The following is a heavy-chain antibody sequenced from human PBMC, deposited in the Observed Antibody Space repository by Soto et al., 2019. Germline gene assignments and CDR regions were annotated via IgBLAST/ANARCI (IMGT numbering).Heavy chain of an antibody. D-gene: IGHD2-2*01. Sequence: PSETLSLTCTVSGGSISSGGYYWSWIRQPPGKGLERIGYIYYSGSAYNNPSLKSRVTISLDTSRNQFSLKLSSVTAADTAVYYCARACVVPPAARVDAFYIWGQGTMVTVSS. CDR2: IYYSGSA. CDR1: GGSISSGGYY. CDR3: ARACVVPPAARVDAFYI. V-gene: IGHV4-30-4*01. J-gene: IGHJ3*02.